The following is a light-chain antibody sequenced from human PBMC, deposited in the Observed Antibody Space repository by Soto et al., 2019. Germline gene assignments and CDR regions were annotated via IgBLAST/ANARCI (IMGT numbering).Light chain of an antibody. V-gene: IGKV1-5*01. CDR3: QQRT. CDR1: QSISSW. Sequence: DIQMTQSPSTLSASVGDRVTITCRASQSISSWLAWYQQKPGKAPKLLIYDASSLESGVPSRFSGSGSGTEFTLTSSSLQPDDFATYYCQQRTFGQGTKVEIK. J-gene: IGKJ1*01. CDR2: DAS.